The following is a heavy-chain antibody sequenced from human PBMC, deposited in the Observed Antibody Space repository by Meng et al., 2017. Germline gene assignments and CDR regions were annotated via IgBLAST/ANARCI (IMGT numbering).Heavy chain of an antibody. Sequence: QVELVQSGAEVTKPGSSVKVSCKASGGTFSSYAISWVRQAPGQGLEWMGGVIPIFGTANYAQKFQGRVTITADESTSTAYMELSSLRSEDTAVYYCARVLRDGYNLGYWGQGTLVTVSS. CDR1: GGTFSSYA. CDR3: ARVLRDGYNLGY. J-gene: IGHJ4*02. D-gene: IGHD5-24*01. CDR2: VIPIFGTA. V-gene: IGHV1-69*12.